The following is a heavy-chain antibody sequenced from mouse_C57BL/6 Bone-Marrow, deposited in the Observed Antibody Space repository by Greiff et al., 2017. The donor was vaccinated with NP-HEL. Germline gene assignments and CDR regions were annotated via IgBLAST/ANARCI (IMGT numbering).Heavy chain of an antibody. V-gene: IGHV1-19*01. CDR2: INPYNGGT. CDR1: GYTFTDYY. Sequence: EVQLQQSGPVLVKPGASVKMSCKASGYTFTDYYMNWVKQSHGKSLEWIGVINPYNGGTSYNQKFKGKATLTVDKSSSTAYMELNSLTAEDSAVYYCARSSITTVVGAYWGQGTLVTVSA. J-gene: IGHJ3*01. D-gene: IGHD1-1*01. CDR3: ARSSITTVVGAY.